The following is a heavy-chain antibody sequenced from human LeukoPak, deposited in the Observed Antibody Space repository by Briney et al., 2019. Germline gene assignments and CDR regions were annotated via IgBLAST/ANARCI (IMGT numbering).Heavy chain of an antibody. CDR3: AREGGSHFDY. CDR1: GFTFSTCA. Sequence: PGGSLRLSCAASGFTFSTCAMHWVRQAPGKGLEWVAFISFEGSRKYYADSVKGRITISRDNSKNALYLQMNSLRAEDTAVYYCAREGGSHFDYWGQGTLVTVSS. CDR2: ISFEGSRK. J-gene: IGHJ4*02. D-gene: IGHD1-26*01. V-gene: IGHV3-30*03.